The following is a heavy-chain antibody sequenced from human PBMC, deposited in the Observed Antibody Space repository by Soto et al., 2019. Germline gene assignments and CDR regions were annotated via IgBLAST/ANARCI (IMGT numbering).Heavy chain of an antibody. CDR1: GYDFTHYW. J-gene: IGHJ4*02. V-gene: IGHV5-51*01. D-gene: IGHD3-3*01. CDR3: ARAVGYSDASDFYSFAY. CDR2: IYPGDSDT. Sequence: LGESLKISCRGSGYDFTHYWIAWVRQTPGKGLEWMGVIYPGDSDTKYSPSFQGQVTISVDRSIDTAYLQRSSLKASDTAVYYCARAVGYSDASDFYSFAYWGQGTPVTVSS.